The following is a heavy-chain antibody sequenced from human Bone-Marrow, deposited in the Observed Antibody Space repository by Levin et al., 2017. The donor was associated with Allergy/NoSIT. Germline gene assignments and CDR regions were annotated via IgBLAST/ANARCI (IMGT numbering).Heavy chain of an antibody. CDR3: ATEFDFVTGLRYQR. CDR1: GRSLNHYY. D-gene: IGHD3-9*01. CDR2: VTPGGDS. J-gene: IGHJ1*01. Sequence: MSSETLSLTCDDFGRSLNHYYFSWVRQAPGKGLQWIGEVTPGGDSKYNPSLESRVTFSRDASKNQVYLKLDSVTAADTAVYYCATEFDFVTGLRYQRWGPGTLVTVSS. V-gene: IGHV4-34*01.